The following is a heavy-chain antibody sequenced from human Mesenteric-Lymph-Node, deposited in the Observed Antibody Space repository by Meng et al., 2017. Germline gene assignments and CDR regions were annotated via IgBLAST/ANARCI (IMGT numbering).Heavy chain of an antibody. Sequence: QGQLGKSGARGKKPGASGKGPRKASGGTFSSYTISWVRKAPGQGLEWMGRIIPILGIANYAQKFQGRVTITADKSTSTAYMELRSLRSDDTAVYYCARDVGRFGELQFDPWGQGTLVTVSS. CDR2: IIPILGIA. CDR3: ARDVGRFGELQFDP. CDR1: GGTFSSYT. V-gene: IGHV1-69*08. J-gene: IGHJ5*02. D-gene: IGHD3-10*01.